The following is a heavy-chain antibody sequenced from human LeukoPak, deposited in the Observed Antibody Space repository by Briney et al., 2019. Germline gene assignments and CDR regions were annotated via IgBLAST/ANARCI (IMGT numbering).Heavy chain of an antibody. CDR3: AKLMRHMMEDVLDL. J-gene: IGHJ3*01. CDR2: ISATGLST. V-gene: IGHV3-23*01. D-gene: IGHD3-16*01. Sequence: GGSLRLSCTASDFAFTSSGMSWVRQVPGTGLEWVSFISATGLSTYYADSVKGRFTVSRDNSKNTLYLQMNSLSAADTAVYYCAKLMRHMMEDVLDLWGQGTVVTVSS. CDR1: DFAFTSSG.